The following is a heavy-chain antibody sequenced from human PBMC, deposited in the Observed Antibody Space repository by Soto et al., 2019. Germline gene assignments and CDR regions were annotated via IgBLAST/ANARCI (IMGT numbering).Heavy chain of an antibody. D-gene: IGHD6-13*01. CDR3: ARGCAASSSHYFDY. Sequence: EVQLVESGGGLVKPGGSLRLSCAASGFTFSSYSMNWVRQAPGKGLEWVSSISSSSSYIYYADSVKGRFTISRDNAKNSLYLQMNSLRAEDTAVYYCARGCAASSSHYFDYWGQGTLVTVSS. CDR1: GFTFSSYS. V-gene: IGHV3-21*01. J-gene: IGHJ4*02. CDR2: ISSSSSYI.